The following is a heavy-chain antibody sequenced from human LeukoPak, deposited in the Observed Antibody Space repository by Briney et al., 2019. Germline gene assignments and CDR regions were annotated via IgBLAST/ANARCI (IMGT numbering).Heavy chain of an antibody. CDR3: ARRSGNFQADYNFDY. D-gene: IGHD1-26*01. CDR1: GYIFTKYW. Sequence: GESLKISCKGSGYIFTKYWIAWVRQMPGKGLEWMGIIYPGDSDTRYSPSFQGQVTISADKSISTAYLQWSSLKASDTAMYYCARRSGNFQADYNFDYWGQGTLVTVSS. CDR2: IYPGDSDT. J-gene: IGHJ4*02. V-gene: IGHV5-51*01.